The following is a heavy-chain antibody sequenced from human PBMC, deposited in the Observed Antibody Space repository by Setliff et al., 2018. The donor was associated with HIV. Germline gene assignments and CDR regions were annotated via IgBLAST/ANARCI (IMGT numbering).Heavy chain of an antibody. J-gene: IGHJ3*02. D-gene: IGHD1-26*01. V-gene: IGHV3-23*01. CDR2: ISGTAVST. CDR1: GFTFSSYV. CDR3: AKAISGRFPRNDGFDM. Sequence: GGSLRLSCAASGFTFSSYVMSWVRQAPGKGLEWVSSISGTAVSTYYLGSVKGRFIISRDNSKNRLYLQMNSLRAADTAAYYCAKAISGRFPRNDGFDMWGQGTVVTVAS.